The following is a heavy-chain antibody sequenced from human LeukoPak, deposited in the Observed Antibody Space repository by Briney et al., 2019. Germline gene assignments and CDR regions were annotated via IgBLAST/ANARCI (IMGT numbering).Heavy chain of an antibody. Sequence: PGGSLRLSCAASGLSFSSYAMRWVRRAPGKGLEWVAVISYDGTEKYYGDSVKGRFTISRDNSKNTLYLQMNSLRAEDTALYYCARDGHGVPLDYWGQGTLVTVSP. J-gene: IGHJ4*02. V-gene: IGHV3-30-3*01. CDR2: ISYDGTEK. CDR1: GLSFSSYA. D-gene: IGHD4-17*01. CDR3: ARDGHGVPLDY.